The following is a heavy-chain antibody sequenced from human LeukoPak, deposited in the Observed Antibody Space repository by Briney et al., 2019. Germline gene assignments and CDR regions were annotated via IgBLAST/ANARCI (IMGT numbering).Heavy chain of an antibody. J-gene: IGHJ4*02. Sequence: PGGSLRLSCAASGFTFSSYSMNWVRQAPGKGLEWVSSISSSSSYIYYADSVEGRFTISRDNAKNSLYLQMNSLRAEDTAIYYCARETYGSGTGNWGQGTLVTVSS. CDR3: ARETYGSGTGN. V-gene: IGHV3-21*04. D-gene: IGHD3-10*01. CDR1: GFTFSSYS. CDR2: ISSSSSYI.